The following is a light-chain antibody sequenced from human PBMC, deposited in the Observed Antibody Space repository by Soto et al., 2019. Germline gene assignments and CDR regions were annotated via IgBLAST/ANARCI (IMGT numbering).Light chain of an antibody. Sequence: QSALTQPPSASGSPGQSVTISCTGTSSDVGGYNYVSWYQQHPGKAPKFLISEVSRRPSGVPDRFSGSKSGNTASLTVSGLQVDDEADYYCSSYAGSNNPVIFGGGTKLTVL. CDR2: EVS. J-gene: IGLJ2*01. V-gene: IGLV2-8*01. CDR3: SSYAGSNNPVI. CDR1: SSDVGGYNY.